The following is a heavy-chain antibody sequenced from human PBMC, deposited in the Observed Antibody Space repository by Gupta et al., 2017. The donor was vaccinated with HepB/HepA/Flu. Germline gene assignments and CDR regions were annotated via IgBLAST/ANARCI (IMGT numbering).Heavy chain of an antibody. Sequence: QVQLVQSGAEVKKPGASVKVSCKASGYTFTGYYMHWVRQAPGQGLEWMGWINPNSGGTNYAQKFQGRVTMTRDTSISTAYMELSRLRSDDTAVYYCAREYDSSGYYYSYYFDYWGQGTLVTVSS. CDR1: GYTFTGYY. CDR2: INPNSGGT. CDR3: AREYDSSGYYYSYYFDY. D-gene: IGHD3-22*01. J-gene: IGHJ4*02. V-gene: IGHV1-2*02.